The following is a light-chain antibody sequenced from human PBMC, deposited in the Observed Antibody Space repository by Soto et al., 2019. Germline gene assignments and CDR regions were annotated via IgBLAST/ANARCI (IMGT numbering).Light chain of an antibody. CDR1: SSDVGSYNL. CDR2: EVS. J-gene: IGLJ2*01. Sequence: QSVLTQPASVSGSPGQSITISCTGTSSDVGSYNLVSWYQQHPGKAPKLMIYEVSKRPSGVSNRFSGSKSGNTASLTISGLQAEDEADYYCCSYAGSYVVFGGGTKRPS. CDR3: CSYAGSYVV. V-gene: IGLV2-23*02.